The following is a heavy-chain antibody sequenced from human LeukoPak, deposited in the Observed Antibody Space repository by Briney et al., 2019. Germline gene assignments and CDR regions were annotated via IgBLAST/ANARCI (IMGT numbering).Heavy chain of an antibody. D-gene: IGHD3-22*01. V-gene: IGHV4-59*01. J-gene: IGHJ6*02. CDR3: ARAYYYDGSGYYFFGANYYGMDV. CDR2: IYYSGST. Sequence: SETLSLTCTVSGGSISSYYWSWIRQPPGKGLEWIGYIYYSGSTNYNPSLKSRVTISVDTSKNQFSLKLSSVTAADTAVYYCARAYYYDGSGYYFFGANYYGMDVGGQGTTVTVS. CDR1: GGSISSYY.